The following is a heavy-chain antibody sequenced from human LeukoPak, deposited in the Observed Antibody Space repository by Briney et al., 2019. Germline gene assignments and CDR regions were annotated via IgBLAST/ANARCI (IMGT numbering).Heavy chain of an antibody. CDR2: IIPIFGTA. J-gene: IGHJ4*02. D-gene: IGHD4-17*01. CDR1: GDTFSSYA. CDR3: ARGWGSVTTSTYHFDY. Sequence: SVKVSCKASGDTFSSYAISWVRQAPGHGLEWMGGIIPIFGTANYAQKFQDRVTITADESTSTAYMDLISLRSEDTAIYYCARGWGSVTTSTYHFDYWGQGTLVTVSS. V-gene: IGHV1-69*01.